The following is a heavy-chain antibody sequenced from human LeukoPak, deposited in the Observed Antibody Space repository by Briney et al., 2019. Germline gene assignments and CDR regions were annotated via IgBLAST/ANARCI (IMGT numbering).Heavy chain of an antibody. Sequence: GSLRLSCAASGFTFSSYSMNWVRQAPGKGLEWVSYISSSSSTIYYADSVKGRFTISRDNAKNSLYLQMNSLRDEDTAVYYCASLTTVTTPSWFDPWGQGTLVTVSS. V-gene: IGHV3-48*02. J-gene: IGHJ5*02. D-gene: IGHD4-17*01. CDR3: ASLTTVTTPSWFDP. CDR1: GFTFSSYS. CDR2: ISSSSSTI.